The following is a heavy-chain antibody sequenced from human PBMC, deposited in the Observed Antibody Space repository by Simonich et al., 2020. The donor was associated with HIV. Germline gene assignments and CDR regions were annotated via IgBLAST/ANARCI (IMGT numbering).Heavy chain of an antibody. J-gene: IGHJ3*01. CDR2: LNHSGTS. D-gene: IGHD3-10*01. CDR1: GGSFSGYY. Sequence: QVQLQQWGAGLLKPSETLSLTCAVYGGSFSGYYWSWIRQPPGKGLEWIGELNHSGTSNYNPSHKSRVTISVDTSKNQFSLKLNSVTAADTAVYYCARHFWVGESWGAFDFWGQGTMVTVSS. CDR3: ARHFWVGESWGAFDF. V-gene: IGHV4-34*01.